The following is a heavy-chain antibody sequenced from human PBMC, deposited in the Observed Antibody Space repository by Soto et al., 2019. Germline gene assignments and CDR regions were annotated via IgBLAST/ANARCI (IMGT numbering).Heavy chain of an antibody. CDR1: GCTFSSYA. Sequence: SVKVSCKASGCTFSSYAISWVRQAPGQGLEWMGVIIPIFGTANYAQKFQGRVTITADESTSTADMELSRLRTEDRAVYYWGGLGMDRWYSCAVCDYWAPGTIGPISS. V-gene: IGHV1-69*13. CDR2: IIPIFGTA. J-gene: IGHJ4*02. CDR3: GGLGMDRWYSCAVCDY. D-gene: IGHD1-1*01.